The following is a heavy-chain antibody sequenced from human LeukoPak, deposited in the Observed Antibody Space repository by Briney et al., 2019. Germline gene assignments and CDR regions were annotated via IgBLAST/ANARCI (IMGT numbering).Heavy chain of an antibody. CDR3: AKDGAWLRFDD. D-gene: IGHD5-12*01. Sequence: GGSLRLSCAASGFTFSRYEMNWVRQAPGKGLEWVSGISPGGPTYYADSVKGRFTISRDDSKNTLYLQMKNLRAEDTAVYYCAKDGAWLRFDDWGQGILVTVSS. CDR2: ISPGGPT. V-gene: IGHV3-23*01. CDR1: GFTFSRYE. J-gene: IGHJ4*02.